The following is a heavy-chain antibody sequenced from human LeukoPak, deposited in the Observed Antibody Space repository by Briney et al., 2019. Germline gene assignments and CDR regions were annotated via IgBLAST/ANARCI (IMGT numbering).Heavy chain of an antibody. V-gene: IGHV3-74*01. CDR3: ASPAPEGYCSSTSCPGAFDI. CDR1: GFTFSSYW. Sequence: PGGSLRLSCAASGFTFSSYWMHWVRQAPGKGLVWVSRINSDGSSTSYADSVKGRFTISRENAKNTLYLQMNSLRAEDTAVYYCASPAPEGYCSSTSCPGAFDIWGQGTMVTVSS. J-gene: IGHJ3*02. CDR2: INSDGSST. D-gene: IGHD2-2*01.